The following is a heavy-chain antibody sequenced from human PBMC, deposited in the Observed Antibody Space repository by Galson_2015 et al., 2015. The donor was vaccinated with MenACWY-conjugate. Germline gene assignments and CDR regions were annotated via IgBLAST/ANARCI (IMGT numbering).Heavy chain of an antibody. J-gene: IGHJ4*02. V-gene: IGHV3-74*01. CDR2: INSDGSIT. CDR3: ASVCSGYYCNY. CDR1: GFTFSSSW. Sequence: SLRLSCAASGFTFSSSWMHWVRQVPGKGLVWVSRINSDGSITTYADSVKGRFTISRDNAKNTLYLQMNSLRAEDTALYYCASVCSGYYCNYWGQGTLVTVSS. D-gene: IGHD3-3*01.